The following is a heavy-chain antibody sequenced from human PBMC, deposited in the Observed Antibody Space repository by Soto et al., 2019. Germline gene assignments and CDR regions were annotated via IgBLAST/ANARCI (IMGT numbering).Heavy chain of an antibody. J-gene: IGHJ5*02. CDR1: GYTFTNFG. Sequence: QVQLVQSGAEVKKPGASVKVSCKASGYTFTNFGISWVRQAPRQGLEWTGWINSNNGKTIYVQKSQGRVTLTTDTSTGTGYMELRNLRTGDTAVYYCARGGPYCINNVCQGRFDPWGQGTLVTVSS. V-gene: IGHV1-18*01. CDR2: INSNNGKT. D-gene: IGHD2-8*01. CDR3: ARGGPYCINNVCQGRFDP.